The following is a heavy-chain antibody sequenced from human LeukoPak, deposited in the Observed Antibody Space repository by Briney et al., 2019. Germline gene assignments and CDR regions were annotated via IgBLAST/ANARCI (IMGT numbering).Heavy chain of an antibody. Sequence: SQTLSLTCTVSGDSIGGGDFYWSWIRQPPGKGLEWLGYIYDTGSTYYNPFLNGRVTISVDKSKSQFSLELNSVTAADTAIYFCARDLFGAPAGLGGFDSWGQGTLVTVSS. CDR2: IYDTGST. D-gene: IGHD6-13*01. CDR1: GDSIGGGDFY. V-gene: IGHV4-30-4*08. CDR3: ARDLFGAPAGLGGFDS. J-gene: IGHJ4*02.